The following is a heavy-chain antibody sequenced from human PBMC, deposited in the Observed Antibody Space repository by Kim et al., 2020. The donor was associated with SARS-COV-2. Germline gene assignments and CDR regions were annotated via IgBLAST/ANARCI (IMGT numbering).Heavy chain of an antibody. Sequence: ASVKVSCKASGYTFTGYYMHWVRQAPGQGLEWMGWINPNSGGTNYAQKFQGRVTMTRDTSISTAYMELSRLRSDDTAVYYCACVTYYDFWSGSESDYYYGMDVWGQGTTVTVSS. V-gene: IGHV1-2*02. J-gene: IGHJ6*02. CDR3: ACVTYYDFWSGSESDYYYGMDV. CDR2: INPNSGGT. CDR1: GYTFTGYY. D-gene: IGHD3-3*01.